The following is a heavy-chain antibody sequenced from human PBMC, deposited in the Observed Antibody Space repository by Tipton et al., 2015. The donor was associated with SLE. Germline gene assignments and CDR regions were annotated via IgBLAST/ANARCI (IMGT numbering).Heavy chain of an antibody. V-gene: IGHV4-4*02. Sequence: SLRLSCSVSGGSISSSDWWSWVRQPPGKGLEWIGEFHHSGSTNYNPSLKSRVTISVDKSKNQFSLKLSSVTAADTAVYYCARGGGILVAGRFDYWGQGTLVTVSS. D-gene: IGHD2-15*01. CDR1: GGSISSSDW. CDR2: FHHSGST. CDR3: ARGGGILVAGRFDY. J-gene: IGHJ4*02.